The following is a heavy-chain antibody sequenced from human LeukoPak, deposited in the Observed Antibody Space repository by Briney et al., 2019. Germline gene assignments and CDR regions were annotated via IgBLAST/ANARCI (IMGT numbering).Heavy chain of an antibody. CDR1: GYTFTSYG. D-gene: IGHD5-12*01. V-gene: IGHV1-18*01. J-gene: IGHJ6*03. Sequence: ASVKVSCKASGYTFTSYGISWVRQAPGQGLEWMGWISAYNGNTNYAQKLQGRVTMTTDTSTSTAYMELRSLRSDDTAVYYCARSEGRGYSGYEYYYYYMDVWGKGTTVTVSS. CDR3: ARSEGRGYSGYEYYYYYMDV. CDR2: ISAYNGNT.